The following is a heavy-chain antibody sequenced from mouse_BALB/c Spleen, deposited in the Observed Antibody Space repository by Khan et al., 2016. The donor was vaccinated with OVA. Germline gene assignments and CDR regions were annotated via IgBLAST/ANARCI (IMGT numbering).Heavy chain of an antibody. J-gene: IGHJ4*01. Sequence: QVQLKQSGPGLVAPSQSLSITCTVPGFSLTSYGVSWVCQPPGKGLEWLGVIWGDGSTHYHSVPSSRLTIRKDNSKSQAFLKLKSRHSDDTATYYCAKELPFSMDYWGQGTSVTVSS. CDR1: GFSLTSYG. CDR2: IWGDGST. D-gene: IGHD1-1*01. V-gene: IGHV2-3*01. CDR3: AKELPFSMDY.